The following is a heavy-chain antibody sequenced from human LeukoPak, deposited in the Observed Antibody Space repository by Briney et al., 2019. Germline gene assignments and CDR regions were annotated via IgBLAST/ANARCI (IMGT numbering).Heavy chain of an antibody. CDR1: GFTFSSYW. D-gene: IGHD3-10*01. V-gene: IGHV3-7*01. CDR2: IKQDGSEK. CDR3: ARDGKRITMVRGVITTYYYYYMDV. J-gene: IGHJ6*03. Sequence: SGGSLRLSCAASGFTFSSYWMSWVRQATGKGLEWVANIKQDGSEKYYVDSVKGRFTISRDNAKNSLYLQMNSLRAEDTAVYYCARDGKRITMVRGVITTYYYYYMDVWGKGTTVTVSS.